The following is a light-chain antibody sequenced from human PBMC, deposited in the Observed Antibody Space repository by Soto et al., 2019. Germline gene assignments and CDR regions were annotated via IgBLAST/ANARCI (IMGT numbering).Light chain of an antibody. J-gene: IGKJ2*01. CDR1: QSVKRS. CDR3: QQYDNWPPYT. CDR2: GAS. Sequence: VMTQSPATLSVSPGERATLSCRASQSVKRSLVWYQQKPGQAPRLLIYGASTRATGVPARFSGSGSGTEFNLTIDSLQSEDLAIYYCQQYDNWPPYTFVPGTKLELK. V-gene: IGKV3-15*01.